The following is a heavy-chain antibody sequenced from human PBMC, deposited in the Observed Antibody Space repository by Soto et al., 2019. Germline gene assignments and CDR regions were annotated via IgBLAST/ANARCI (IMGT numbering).Heavy chain of an antibody. CDR1: GFSLSTSGVC. Sequence: QITLKESGPTLVKPTQTLTLTCTFSGFSLSTSGVCVGWIRHPPGTALEWLVIIYWVDDKPYSPSLRSRVSITKDTFKNQLVLTMTHVDPVDTATYFCAHRRIGVSQWNYGDFDYWGQGTLVTVST. V-gene: IGHV2-5*02. CDR3: AHRRIGVSQWNYGDFDY. J-gene: IGHJ4*02. CDR2: IYWVDDK. D-gene: IGHD1-7*01.